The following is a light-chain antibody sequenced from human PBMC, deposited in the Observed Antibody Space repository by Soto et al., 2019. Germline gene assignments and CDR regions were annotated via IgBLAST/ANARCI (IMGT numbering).Light chain of an antibody. CDR2: LGS. V-gene: IGKV2-28*01. CDR1: QSLLHSNGYNY. Sequence: DMVKYQSPLSLPVTPGEPASISCRSSQSLLHSNGYNYLDWYLQKPGQSPQLLIYLGSNRASGVPDRFSGSGSGTDFTLKISRVEAEDVGVYYCMHALQTPGAFGPGTQVDIK. J-gene: IGKJ3*01. CDR3: MHALQTPGA.